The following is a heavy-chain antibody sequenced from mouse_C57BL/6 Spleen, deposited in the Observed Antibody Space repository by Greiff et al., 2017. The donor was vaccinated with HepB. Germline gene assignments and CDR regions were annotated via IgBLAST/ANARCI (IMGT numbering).Heavy chain of an antibody. Sequence: VQLQQPGAELVKPGASVKMSCKASGYTFTSYWITWVKQRPGQGLEWIGDIYPGSGSTNYNEKFKSKATLTVDTSSSTAYMQLSSLTSEDSAVYYCARWTSGSSYGGYFDVWGTGTTVTVSS. D-gene: IGHD1-1*01. V-gene: IGHV1-55*01. CDR1: GYTFTSYW. CDR3: ARWTSGSSYGGYFDV. J-gene: IGHJ1*03. CDR2: IYPGSGST.